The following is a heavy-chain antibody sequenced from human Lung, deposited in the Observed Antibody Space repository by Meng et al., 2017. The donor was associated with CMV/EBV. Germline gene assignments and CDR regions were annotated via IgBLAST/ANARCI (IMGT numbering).Heavy chain of an antibody. D-gene: IGHD3-22*01. CDR3: ARAGYDSSGYYPQPFDY. CDR1: GYTLTSYA. Sequence: QVQSVQAGAEVKKPGASVKVSCKASGYTLTSYAMHWVRQAPGQRLEWMGWINAGNGNTKYSQRFQGRVTITRDTSASTVYMELSSLRSEDTTVYYCARAGYDSSGYYPQPFDYWGQGTLVTVSS. J-gene: IGHJ4*02. V-gene: IGHV1-3*01. CDR2: INAGNGNT.